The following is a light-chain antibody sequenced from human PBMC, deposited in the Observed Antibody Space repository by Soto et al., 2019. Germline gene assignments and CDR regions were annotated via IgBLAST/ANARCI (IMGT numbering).Light chain of an antibody. CDR2: GAS. V-gene: IGKV3-20*01. Sequence: DIVLTQSPGTLSLSPEERATLSCRASQSVSSSYLAWYQQKPGQAPRLLIYGASSRATGIPDRFSGSGSGTDFTLTISRLEPEDFAVYYCQQYGSTPLYTFGQGTKLEIK. J-gene: IGKJ2*01. CDR1: QSVSSSY. CDR3: QQYGSTPLYT.